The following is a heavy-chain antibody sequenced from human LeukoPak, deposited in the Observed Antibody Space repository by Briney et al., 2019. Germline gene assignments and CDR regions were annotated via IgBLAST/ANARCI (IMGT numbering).Heavy chain of an antibody. Sequence: GGSLRLSCAASGFTFSSYGMHWVRQPPGKGLEWVAVIWYDGSNKYYADSVKGRFTISRDNSKNTLYLQMNSLRAEDTAVYYCARGGSYDILTGYSATLDYWGQGTLVTVSS. CDR1: GFTFSSYG. D-gene: IGHD3-9*01. V-gene: IGHV3-33*01. CDR3: ARGGSYDILTGYSATLDY. CDR2: IWYDGSNK. J-gene: IGHJ4*02.